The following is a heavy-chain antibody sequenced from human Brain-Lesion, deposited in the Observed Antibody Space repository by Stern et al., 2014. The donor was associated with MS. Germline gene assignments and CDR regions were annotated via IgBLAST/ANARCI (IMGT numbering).Heavy chain of an antibody. CDR3: AGGLGF. D-gene: IGHD2-21*01. J-gene: IGHJ4*02. CDR2: ITWDGGST. V-gene: IGHV3-43D*03. Sequence: QLVESGGVVVQPGGSLRLSCAASGFTFDDYAMHWVRPAPGKGLEWVSLITWDGGSTSYTDSVKGRFSISRDNRKSFLYLQMNSLRPEDTALYYCAGGLGFWGRGTLVTVSS. CDR1: GFTFDDYA.